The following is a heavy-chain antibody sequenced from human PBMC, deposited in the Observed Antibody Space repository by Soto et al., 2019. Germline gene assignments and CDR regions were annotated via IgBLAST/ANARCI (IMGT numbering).Heavy chain of an antibody. Sequence: EVQLVESGGGLLQPGGSLRLSCEASGFTSSTYRRTWVRKAPGRGLEWVSYISSSSSTIYYADSVKGRFTISRDNAKNSLYLQMNSLRDEDTAVYYCAREGGNLNWFDPWGQGTLVTVSS. CDR3: AREGGNLNWFDP. CDR2: ISSSSSTI. CDR1: GFTSSTYR. V-gene: IGHV3-48*02. J-gene: IGHJ5*02. D-gene: IGHD1-26*01.